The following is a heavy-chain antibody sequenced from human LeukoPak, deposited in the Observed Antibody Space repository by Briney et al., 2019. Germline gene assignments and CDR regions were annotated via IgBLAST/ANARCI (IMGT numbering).Heavy chain of an antibody. D-gene: IGHD4-11*01. J-gene: IGHJ4*02. CDR2: LYYSENT. Sequence: SETLSLTCTFSGGSTSSRSYYWAWIRQPPGKGLEWIGSLYYSENTYYNASLKSRVSISADPAKNQFFLRLTSVTAADTAVYYCARVPSNSNYVDYWGQGTLVTVSS. V-gene: IGHV4-39*07. CDR3: ARVPSNSNYVDY. CDR1: GGSTSSRSYY.